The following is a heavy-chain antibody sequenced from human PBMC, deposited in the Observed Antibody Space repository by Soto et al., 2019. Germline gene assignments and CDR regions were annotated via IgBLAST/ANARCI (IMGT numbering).Heavy chain of an antibody. D-gene: IGHD3-16*02. CDR3: ARGSMIKFGGVIVPVPWFDP. CDR2: ISAYNGNT. Sequence: ASVKVSCKASGYTFTSYGISWVRQAPGQGLEWMGWISAYNGNTNYAQKLQGRVTMTTDTSTSTAYMELRSLRSDDTAVYYCARGSMIKFGGVIVPVPWFDPWGQGTLVTVSS. V-gene: IGHV1-18*01. CDR1: GYTFTSYG. J-gene: IGHJ5*02.